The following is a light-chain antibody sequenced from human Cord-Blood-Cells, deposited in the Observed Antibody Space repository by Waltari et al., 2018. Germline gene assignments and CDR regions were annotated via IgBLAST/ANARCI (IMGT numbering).Light chain of an antibody. CDR3: QQYNSYSRGYT. CDR2: DAS. V-gene: IGKV1-5*01. CDR1: QSISSW. Sequence: DIQMTQSPSTLSASVGDRVTITCRASQSISSWLAWYQQKPGKAPKLLIYDASSLESGVPSRFSGSGSWTEVTLTISSLQPDDFATYCQQYNSYSRGYTFGQGTKLEIK. J-gene: IGKJ2*01.